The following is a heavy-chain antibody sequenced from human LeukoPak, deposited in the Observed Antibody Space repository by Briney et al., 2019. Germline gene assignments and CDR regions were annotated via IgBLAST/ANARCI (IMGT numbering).Heavy chain of an antibody. V-gene: IGHV4-59*01. CDR1: GGSISSYY. Sequence: SETLSLTCTVSGGSISSYYWSWIRQPPGKGLEWIGYIYYSRSTNYNLSLKSRVTISVDTSKNQFSLKLSSVTAADTAVYYCAREQGQLTGVTNWFDPWGQGTLVTVSS. J-gene: IGHJ5*02. CDR3: AREQGQLTGVTNWFDP. D-gene: IGHD7-27*01. CDR2: IYYSRST.